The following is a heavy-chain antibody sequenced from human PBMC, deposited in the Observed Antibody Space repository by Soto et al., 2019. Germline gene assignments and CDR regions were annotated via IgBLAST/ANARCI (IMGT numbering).Heavy chain of an antibody. CDR2: IYYSGST. Sequence: TLSLTCTVSVGSSSSGGYYWSWILQHPGKGLGWIGYIYYSGSTYYNPSLKSRVTISVDTSKNQFSLKLSSVTAADTAVYYCARDLGYYDFWSGSPQINWFDPWGQGTLVTVSS. V-gene: IGHV4-31*03. CDR1: VGSSSSGGYY. CDR3: ARDLGYYDFWSGSPQINWFDP. D-gene: IGHD3-3*01. J-gene: IGHJ5*02.